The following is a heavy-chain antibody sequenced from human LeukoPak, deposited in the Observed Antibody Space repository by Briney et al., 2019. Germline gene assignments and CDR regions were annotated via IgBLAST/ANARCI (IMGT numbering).Heavy chain of an antibody. CDR3: TTDHIRGDWFDP. Sequence: PGGSLRLSCAASGFTFSNAWMNWVRQAPGKGLKWVGRIKSKTDGGTTDYAAPVKGRFTISRDDSKNTLYLQMNSLKTEDTAVYYCTTDHIRGDWFDPWGQGTLVTVSS. D-gene: IGHD3-10*01. J-gene: IGHJ5*02. V-gene: IGHV3-15*07. CDR1: GFTFSNAW. CDR2: IKSKTDGGTT.